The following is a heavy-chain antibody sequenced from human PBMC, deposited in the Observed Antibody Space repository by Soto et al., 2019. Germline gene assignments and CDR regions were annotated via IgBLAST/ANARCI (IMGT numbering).Heavy chain of an antibody. D-gene: IGHD2-15*01. Sequence: QVQLVQSGAEVKKPGASVKVSCTASGYTFTNYAIHWVRQAPGQRLEWMGWINAGNGNTKYSQKFQGRVTITRDTSASTAYMDLSSLRSEDTAVYYCARGPGGPDGPGDYCGQGTLGTVSS. CDR2: INAGNGNT. J-gene: IGHJ4*02. CDR3: ARGPGGPDGPGDY. V-gene: IGHV1-3*01. CDR1: GYTFTNYA.